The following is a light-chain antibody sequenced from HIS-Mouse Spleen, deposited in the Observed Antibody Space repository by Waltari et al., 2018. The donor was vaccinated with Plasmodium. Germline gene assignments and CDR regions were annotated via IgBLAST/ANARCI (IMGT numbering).Light chain of an antibody. J-gene: IGKJ1*01. V-gene: IGKV1-39*01. CDR1: QSISND. Sequence: DIQMTQSPSSLSASVGDRVTITCRESQSISNDLNWYQQKPGKAPKFLIYAASTLQSGVPSRFSGSGSGTDFTLTISSLQPEDFATYYCQQSYSTWTFGQGTKVEIK. CDR2: AAS. CDR3: QQSYSTWT.